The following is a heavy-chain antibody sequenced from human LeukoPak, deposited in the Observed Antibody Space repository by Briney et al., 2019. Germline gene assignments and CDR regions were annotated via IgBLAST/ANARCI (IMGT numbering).Heavy chain of an antibody. J-gene: IGHJ3*02. D-gene: IGHD5-12*01. CDR1: GYTLTELS. Sequence: ASVKVSCKVSGYTLTELSMHWVRQAPGKGLEWMGGFDPEDGETIYAQKFRGRVTMTEDTSTDTAYMELSSLRSEDTAVYYCATRVQVATIELGAFDIWGQGTMVTVSS. CDR2: FDPEDGET. V-gene: IGHV1-24*01. CDR3: ATRVQVATIELGAFDI.